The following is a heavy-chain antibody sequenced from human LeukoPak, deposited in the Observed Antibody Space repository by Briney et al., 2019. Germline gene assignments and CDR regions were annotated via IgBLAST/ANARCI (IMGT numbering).Heavy chain of an antibody. CDR1: GFTFSSYG. J-gene: IGHJ6*02. V-gene: IGHV3-33*01. D-gene: IGHD4-17*01. Sequence: GGSLRLSCAASGFTFSSYGMHWVRQAPGKGLEWVAVIWYDGSNKCYADSVKGRFTISRDNSKNTLYLQMNSLRAEDTAVYYCAGDYGEYYYGMDVWGQGTAVTVSS. CDR3: AGDYGEYYYGMDV. CDR2: IWYDGSNK.